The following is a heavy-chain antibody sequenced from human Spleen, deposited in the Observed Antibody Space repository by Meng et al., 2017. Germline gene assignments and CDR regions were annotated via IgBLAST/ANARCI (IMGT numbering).Heavy chain of an antibody. D-gene: IGHD3-10*01. Sequence: QLQLVESGGGGVQPGRSLRPSWAASGFTFSSYGMHWVRQAPGKGLEWVAVIWYDGSNKYYADSVKGRFTISRDNSKNTLYLQMNSLRAEDTAVYYCARVGELFHLDYWGQGTLVTVSS. CDR1: GFTFSSYG. V-gene: IGHV3-33*01. CDR2: IWYDGSNK. J-gene: IGHJ4*02. CDR3: ARVGELFHLDY.